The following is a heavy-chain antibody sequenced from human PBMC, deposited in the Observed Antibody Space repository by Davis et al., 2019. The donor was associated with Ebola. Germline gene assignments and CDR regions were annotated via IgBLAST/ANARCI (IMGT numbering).Heavy chain of an antibody. CDR1: GFTFSSYT. Sequence: PGGSLRLSCAASGFTFSSYTMNWVRQAPGKGLEWVSSISSSSGYIFYADSVKGRFTISRDNAKNSLYLQMNSLRAEDTAVYYCAKGGWGTVLDYWGQGTLVTVSA. J-gene: IGHJ4*02. D-gene: IGHD3-16*01. CDR3: AKGGWGTVLDY. V-gene: IGHV3-21*04. CDR2: ISSSSGYI.